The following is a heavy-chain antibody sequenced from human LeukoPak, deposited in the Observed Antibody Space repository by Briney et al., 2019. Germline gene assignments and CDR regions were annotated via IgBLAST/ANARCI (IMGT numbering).Heavy chain of an antibody. D-gene: IGHD3-22*01. CDR1: GYTFTGYY. Sequence: ASVKVSCKASGYTFTGYYMHWVRQAPGQGLEWMGWINPNSGGTNYAQKFQGWVTMTRDTSISTAYMELSRLRSDDTAAYYCARGAYYYDSSGYHTAFDIWGQGTMVTISS. CDR2: INPNSGGT. J-gene: IGHJ3*02. CDR3: ARGAYYYDSSGYHTAFDI. V-gene: IGHV1-2*04.